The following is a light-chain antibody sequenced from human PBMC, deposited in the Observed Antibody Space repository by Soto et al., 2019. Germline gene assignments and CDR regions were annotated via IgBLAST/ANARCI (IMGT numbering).Light chain of an antibody. Sequence: DIQMTQSPSSLSASVGDRVTITCRASQSISSHLNWYQQKPGEAPKVLIYAASSLQGGVPSRFSGSGSGTDFTLTIKSLQLEDFAIYYCQQSYSSPFTFGPGTKVDIK. CDR2: AAS. J-gene: IGKJ3*01. CDR3: QQSYSSPFT. CDR1: QSISSH. V-gene: IGKV1-39*01.